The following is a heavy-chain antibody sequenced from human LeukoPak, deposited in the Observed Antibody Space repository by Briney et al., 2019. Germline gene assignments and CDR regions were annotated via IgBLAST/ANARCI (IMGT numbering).Heavy chain of an antibody. J-gene: IGHJ4*02. V-gene: IGHV1-69*04. D-gene: IGHD1-26*01. CDR1: GYTFTGYY. Sequence: SVKVSCKASGYTFTGYYMHWVRQAPGQGLEWMGRIIPILGIANYAQKFQGRVTITADKSTSTAYMELSSLRSEDTAVYYCARGLGGATTFDYWGQGTLVTVSS. CDR2: IIPILGIA. CDR3: ARGLGGATTFDY.